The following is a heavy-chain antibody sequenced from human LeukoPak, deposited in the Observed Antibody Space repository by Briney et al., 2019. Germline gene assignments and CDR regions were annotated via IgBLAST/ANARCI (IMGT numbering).Heavy chain of an antibody. CDR3: ARVGSGGTKISPRPNDAFDI. Sequence: NPSETLSLTCAVYGGSFSGYYWSWIRQPPGKGLEWIGEINHSGSTNYNPSLKSRVTISVDTSKNQFSLKLSSVTAADTAVYYCARVGSGGTKISPRPNDAFDIWGQGTMVTVSS. J-gene: IGHJ3*02. CDR1: GGSFSGYY. D-gene: IGHD2-15*01. CDR2: INHSGST. V-gene: IGHV4-34*01.